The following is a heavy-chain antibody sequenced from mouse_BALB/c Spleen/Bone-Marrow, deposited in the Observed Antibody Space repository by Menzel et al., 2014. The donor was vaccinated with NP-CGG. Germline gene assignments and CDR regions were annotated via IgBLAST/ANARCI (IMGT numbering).Heavy chain of an antibody. V-gene: IGHV1-18*01. Sequence: EVQLQQSGPELVKPGASMKISCKASGYSFTGYTMNWVKQSHGKNLEWIELINPYNGGTSYNQKFKGKATLTVDKSSSTAYMELLSLTSEDSAVYYCARGQLGLKYYAMDYWGQGTSVTVSS. D-gene: IGHD3-1*01. CDR3: ARGQLGLKYYAMDY. CDR2: INPYNGGT. CDR1: GYSFTGYT. J-gene: IGHJ4*01.